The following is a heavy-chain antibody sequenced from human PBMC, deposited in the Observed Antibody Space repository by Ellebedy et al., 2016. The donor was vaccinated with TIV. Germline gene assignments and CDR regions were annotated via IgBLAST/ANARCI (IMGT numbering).Heavy chain of an antibody. D-gene: IGHD5-24*01. V-gene: IGHV1-2*02. CDR1: GYSFTGYF. CDR3: ARVDG. CDR2: INATSGGT. J-gene: IGHJ4*02. Sequence: AASVKVSCKASGYSFTGYFMHWVRQAPGQGPEWMGWINATSGGTMYTQKFQGSVVMTRDTSITTAYLELSGLTSDDTAVYYCARVDGWGQGTLVTVSS.